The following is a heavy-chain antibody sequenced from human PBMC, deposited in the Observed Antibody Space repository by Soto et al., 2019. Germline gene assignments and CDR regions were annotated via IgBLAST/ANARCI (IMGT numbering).Heavy chain of an antibody. Sequence: GESLKISCHGSGYTFFSFWIVWVRQVPGKGLEWVGRIDPGDSSATYSPTFQGHVTISADRSTRSAYLQWRSLRASDTAIYFCARRYCSRADCYSDSWGQGSLVPVSS. CDR1: GYTFFSFW. CDR2: IDPGDSSA. CDR3: ARRYCSRADCYSDS. V-gene: IGHV5-10-1*01. D-gene: IGHD2-2*01. J-gene: IGHJ4*02.